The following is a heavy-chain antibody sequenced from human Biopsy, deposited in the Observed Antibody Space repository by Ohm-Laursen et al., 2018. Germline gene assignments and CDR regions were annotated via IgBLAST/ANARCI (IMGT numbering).Heavy chain of an antibody. CDR1: GFTFTNYG. J-gene: IGHJ6*02. V-gene: IGHV3-30*18. CDR3: AKDRYNYTPIGGFSMDV. D-gene: IGHD5-18*01. Sequence: SRRLSCSAPGFTFTNYGMQWVRKAPGKGLEWVAFIFYDGSNTYYADSVKGRFTISRDNSRDTLYLQMSSLRAEDTAVYYCAKDRYNYTPIGGFSMDVWGQGTTVTVSS. CDR2: IFYDGSNT.